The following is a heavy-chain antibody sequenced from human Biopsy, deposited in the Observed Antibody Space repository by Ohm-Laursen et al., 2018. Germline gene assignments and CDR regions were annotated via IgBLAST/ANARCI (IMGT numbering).Heavy chain of an antibody. Sequence: GTLSLTCTVSGGSISNNNYYWGWTRQPPGKGLEWIGHIYYSVMTNYNPSLQSRVSISVDTSRNQVSLTLSSVTAADTAVYYCARDSGILNYGNFKYYHYYGMDVWGQGTKVTVSS. CDR2: IYYSVMT. J-gene: IGHJ6*02. V-gene: IGHV4-61*01. CDR1: GGSISNNNYY. D-gene: IGHD4-11*01. CDR3: ARDSGILNYGNFKYYHYYGMDV.